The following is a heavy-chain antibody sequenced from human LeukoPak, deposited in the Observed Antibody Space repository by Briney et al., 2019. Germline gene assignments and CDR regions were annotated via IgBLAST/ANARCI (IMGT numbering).Heavy chain of an antibody. J-gene: IGHJ4*02. CDR2: ISYRGST. D-gene: IGHD6-19*01. Sequence: KPSETLSLTCTVSGDSISSSYWSWIRQPPGKGLEWIGYISYRGSTNYNPSLTSRVTISGDTSKNQFSLKLSSVIAADTAVYYCARQGDSSGWTFGYWGQGILVTVSS. CDR1: GDSISSSY. V-gene: IGHV4-59*01. CDR3: ARQGDSSGWTFGY.